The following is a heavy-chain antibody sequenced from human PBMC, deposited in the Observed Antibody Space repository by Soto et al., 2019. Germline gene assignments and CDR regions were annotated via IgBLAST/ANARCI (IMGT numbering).Heavy chain of an antibody. CDR1: GGSFSGYY. Sequence: QVQLQQWGAGLLKPSETLSLTCAVHGGSFSGYYWSWIRQPPGKGLEWIGEINHSGSTNYNPSLKSRVTISVDTSKNQFSLKLSSVTAADTAVYYCAGAWWPRWFDPWGQGTLVTVSS. V-gene: IGHV4-34*01. D-gene: IGHD2-15*01. CDR2: INHSGST. CDR3: AGAWWPRWFDP. J-gene: IGHJ5*02.